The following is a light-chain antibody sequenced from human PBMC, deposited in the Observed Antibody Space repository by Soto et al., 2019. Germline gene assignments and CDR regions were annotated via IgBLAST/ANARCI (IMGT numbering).Light chain of an antibody. V-gene: IGKV3-20*01. Sequence: ELVLTQSPGTLSLSPGERATLSCRASQTVNNNYLAWYQQTPGQAPRLLISGASGRATGTPDRFSGSASGTDFTLTISRLEPEDFAVYYCQQYGSSPLTFGGGTKVDIK. J-gene: IGKJ4*01. CDR1: QTVNNNY. CDR2: GAS. CDR3: QQYGSSPLT.